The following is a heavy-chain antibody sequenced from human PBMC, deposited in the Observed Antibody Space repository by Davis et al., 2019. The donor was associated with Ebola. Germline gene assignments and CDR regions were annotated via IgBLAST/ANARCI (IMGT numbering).Heavy chain of an antibody. J-gene: IGHJ6*02. V-gene: IGHV2-5*02. CDR3: AAATRKNYYYGMDV. Sequence: SGPTLVKPTQTLTLTCTFSLFSLSTCGVGVGWIRQPPGKALEWLALIYWDDDKRYSPSLKSRLTIPKDTSKTQVVLTMTNIDPVDTATYYCAAATRKNYYYGMDVWGQGTTVTVSS. D-gene: IGHD1-26*01. CDR2: IYWDDDK. CDR1: LFSLSTCGVG.